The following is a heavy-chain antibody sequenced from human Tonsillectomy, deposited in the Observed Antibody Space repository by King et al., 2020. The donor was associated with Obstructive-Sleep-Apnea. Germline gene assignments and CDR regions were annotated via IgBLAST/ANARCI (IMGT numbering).Heavy chain of an antibody. V-gene: IGHV3-64D*06. CDR3: VKAPFMTTVTHSYWYFDL. CDR1: GFSFSSYV. J-gene: IGHJ2*01. Sequence: EVQLVESGGGWVQPGGSLRLSCSASGFSFSSYVMLWVRQAPGKGLQYVSAISSSGGSTYYADSVKGRFTISRDNSKNTLHLQMSSLRAEDTAVYYCVKAPFMTTVTHSYWYFDLWGRGTLVTVSS. CDR2: ISSSGGST. D-gene: IGHD4-17*01.